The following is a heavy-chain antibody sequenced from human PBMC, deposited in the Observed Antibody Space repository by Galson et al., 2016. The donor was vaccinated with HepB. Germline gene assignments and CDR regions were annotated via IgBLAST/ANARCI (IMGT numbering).Heavy chain of an antibody. CDR2: INVGTGNA. CDR1: GFTFSTST. J-gene: IGHJ4*02. CDR3: AAELYIPDCCHFDF. D-gene: IGHD2-21*02. V-gene: IGHV1-58*01. Sequence: SVKVSCKASGFTFSTSTVQWVRQARGQRLEWVGWINVGTGNANSAQRFKDRVALTRDLSTGTAYLELSSLRSDVTAVYYCAAELYIPDCCHFDFWGQGTLVTVSS.